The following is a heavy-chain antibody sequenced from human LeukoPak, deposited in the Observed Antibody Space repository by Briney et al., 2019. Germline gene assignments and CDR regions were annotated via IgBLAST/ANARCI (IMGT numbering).Heavy chain of an antibody. D-gene: IGHD3-22*01. CDR3: ARGYYDSSGYYHDAFDI. CDR1: GGSISSGGYY. J-gene: IGHJ3*02. Sequence: SQTLSLTCTVSGGSISSGGYYWSWIRQPPGKGLEWIGYIYHSGSTYYNPSLKSRVTISVDTSKNQFSLKLSSVTAADTAVYYCARGYYDSSGYYHDAFDIWGQGTMVTVSP. CDR2: IYHSGST. V-gene: IGHV4-30-2*05.